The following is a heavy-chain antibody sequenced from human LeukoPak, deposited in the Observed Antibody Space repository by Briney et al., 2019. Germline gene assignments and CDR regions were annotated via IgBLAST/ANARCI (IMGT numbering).Heavy chain of an antibody. D-gene: IGHD6-13*01. J-gene: IGHJ4*02. V-gene: IGHV1-2*02. CDR1: GYTFTGYY. CDR2: INPNSGGT. Sequence: ASVTVSRKASGYTFTGYYMHWVRQAPGQGLEWMGWINPNSGGTNYAQKFQGRVTMTRDTSISTAYMELSRLRSDDTAVYYCARATRSSWSPYYFDYWGQGTLVTVSS. CDR3: ARATRSSWSPYYFDY.